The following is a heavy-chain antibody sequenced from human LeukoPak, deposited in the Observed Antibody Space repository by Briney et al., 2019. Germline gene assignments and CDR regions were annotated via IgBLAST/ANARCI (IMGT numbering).Heavy chain of an antibody. J-gene: IGHJ4*02. V-gene: IGHV3-23*01. CDR3: AKEEIPNDY. CDR2: ISSGADTT. CDR1: GFTFSNYA. Sequence: GGSLRLSCAASGFTFSNYALSWVRQVPGKRLEWVSAISSGADTTGYADSVKGRFTISRDNSKSTIYLQMNSLRAEDTAVYYCAKEEIPNDYWGRGTLVTVSS. D-gene: IGHD2-2*02.